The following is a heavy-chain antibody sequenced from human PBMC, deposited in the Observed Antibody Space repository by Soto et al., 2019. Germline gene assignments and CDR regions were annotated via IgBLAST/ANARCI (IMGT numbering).Heavy chain of an antibody. Sequence: QVQLVQSGAEVKKPGASVKVSCKASGYTFTDYYIHWVRQAPGQGLEWMGWINPNSGGTNYAQKFQGWVTMTSDTSTSIAYSELGRLRANDTAVYYCARAVGISVRYGMGAWGQGTTVTVSS. CDR1: GYTFTDYY. D-gene: IGHD6-19*01. CDR3: ARAVGISVRYGMGA. J-gene: IGHJ6*02. V-gene: IGHV1-2*04. CDR2: INPNSGGT.